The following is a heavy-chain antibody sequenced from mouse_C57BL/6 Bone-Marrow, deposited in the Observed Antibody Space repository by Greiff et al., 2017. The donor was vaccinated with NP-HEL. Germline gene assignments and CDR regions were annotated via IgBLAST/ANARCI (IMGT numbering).Heavy chain of an antibody. CDR3: ARNGNYYFYYAMDY. CDR2: IYPGDGDT. Sequence: QVQLQQSGPELVKPGASVKISCKASGYAFSSSWMNWVKQRPGTGLEWIGRIYPGDGDTNYNGKFKGKATLTADKSSSTAYMQLSSLTSEDSAVYFCARNGNYYFYYAMDYWGQGTSVTVSS. V-gene: IGHV1-82*01. J-gene: IGHJ4*01. D-gene: IGHD1-1*01. CDR1: GYAFSSSW.